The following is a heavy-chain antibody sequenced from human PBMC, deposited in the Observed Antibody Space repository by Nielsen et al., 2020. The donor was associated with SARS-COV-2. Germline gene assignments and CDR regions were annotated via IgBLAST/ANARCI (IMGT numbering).Heavy chain of an antibody. V-gene: IGHV1-24*01. CDR2: FPPGAAET. CDR1: VHTLRQLS. Sequence: SVTVPRMVSVHTLRQLSIHWVRPPPAHRLSWMRRFPPGAAETLYAQKFQGRITMTEDTSADTAYMDRSSLRTEDTAVYYCATSLVAAIFGVLDYWGPGTRV. CDR3: ATSLVAAIFGVLDY. J-gene: IGHJ4*02. D-gene: IGHD3-3*01.